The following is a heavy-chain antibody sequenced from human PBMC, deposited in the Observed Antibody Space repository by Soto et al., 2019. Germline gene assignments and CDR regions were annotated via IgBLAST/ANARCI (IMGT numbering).Heavy chain of an antibody. J-gene: IGHJ4*02. Sequence: QVHLVQSGAEVKKPGASVKVSCKASGFTFTSYGFGWVRQAPGQGLEWMGWISAYNGNTKYAQNLQGRFTMTTDTSTSTAYMELRSLRSDDTAVYYCAREWHWLPHSDYWGQGTLVTVSS. CDR1: GFTFTSYG. CDR2: ISAYNGNT. V-gene: IGHV1-18*01. D-gene: IGHD6-19*01. CDR3: AREWHWLPHSDY.